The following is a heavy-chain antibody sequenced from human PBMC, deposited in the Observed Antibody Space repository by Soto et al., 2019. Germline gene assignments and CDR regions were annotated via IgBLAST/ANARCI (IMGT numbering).Heavy chain of an antibody. D-gene: IGHD3-9*01. V-gene: IGHV3-23*01. CDR3: AKDRQPDGIWTFDY. Sequence: GGSLRLSCAASGFTLSTYTMNWVRQAPGKGLEWVSGIIQNGETYYTGSVKGRFTISRGNSKNMVYLQMDSLRADDTALYYCAKDRQPDGIWTFDYWGQGTLVTVSS. CDR2: IIQNGET. J-gene: IGHJ4*02. CDR1: GFTLSTYT.